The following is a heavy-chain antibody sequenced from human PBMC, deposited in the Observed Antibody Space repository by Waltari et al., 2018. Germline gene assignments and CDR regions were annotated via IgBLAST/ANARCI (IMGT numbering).Heavy chain of an antibody. CDR3: ARHRGYGSTWGWFDP. D-gene: IGHD6-13*01. V-gene: IGHV4-59*08. CDR2: SDYNGRT. CDR1: GGSIHGYY. Sequence: QVQLQESGPGLVKPSETLSLTCTVSGGSIHGYYWSWTRQPPGKGLEWIGYSDYNGRTNYKPSLNTRVTKSLDTSKNQVSLRLSSVTATDTAVYYCARHRGYGSTWGWFDPWGQGTLVTVSS. J-gene: IGHJ5*02.